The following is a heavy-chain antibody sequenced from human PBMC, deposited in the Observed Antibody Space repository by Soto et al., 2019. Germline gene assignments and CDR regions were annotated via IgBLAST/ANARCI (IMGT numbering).Heavy chain of an antibody. Sequence: PSETLSLTRTVSCGSISSGGYYWYWIRQHPGKGLEWIGYIYYSGTTYYNPSLKSRVTISVDTSKNQFSLKLSSVTAADTAVYYCAASCVACGGFNYYGMDVWGQGTTVTVSS. V-gene: IGHV4-31*02. CDR3: AASCVACGGFNYYGMDV. J-gene: IGHJ6*02. CDR2: IYYSGTT. CDR1: CGSISSGGYY. D-gene: IGHD2-21*01.